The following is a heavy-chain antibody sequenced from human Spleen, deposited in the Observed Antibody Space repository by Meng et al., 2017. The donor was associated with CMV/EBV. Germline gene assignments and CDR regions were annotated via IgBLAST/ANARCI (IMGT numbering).Heavy chain of an antibody. CDR2: IYSGGTP. D-gene: IGHD1-26*01. Sequence: GESLKISCAASGYTVSSNYMSWVRQAPGKGLEWVAVIYSGGTPYYADSVKGRFTVSRDNSKNTVYLQMNSLRAEDTAVYYCARGIAGGSFDYWGQGTLVTVSS. V-gene: IGHV3-53*01. J-gene: IGHJ4*02. CDR3: ARGIAGGSFDY. CDR1: GYTVSSNY.